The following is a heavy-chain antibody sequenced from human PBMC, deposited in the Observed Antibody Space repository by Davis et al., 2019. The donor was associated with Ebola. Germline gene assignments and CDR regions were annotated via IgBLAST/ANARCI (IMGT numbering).Heavy chain of an antibody. Sequence: SVQVSCKASGGTFISYTTIWLRQPPGRGLAWMGRIIPILGIANYAQQFQGRVTITADKSTSTAYMELSSLRAEDPAVYYCARDRDIDAFDIWGQGTMVTVSS. D-gene: IGHD2-15*01. CDR3: ARDRDIDAFDI. J-gene: IGHJ3*02. CDR1: GGTFISYT. V-gene: IGHV1-69*10. CDR2: IIPILGIA.